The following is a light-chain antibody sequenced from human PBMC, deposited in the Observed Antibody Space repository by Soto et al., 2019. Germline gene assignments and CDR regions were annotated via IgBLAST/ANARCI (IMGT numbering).Light chain of an antibody. V-gene: IGLV2-11*01. CDR3: CSYAGDYTFV. CDR1: SSDVGGYIY. CDR2: DVK. Sequence: QSALTQPRSVSGSPGQSVTISCTGTSSDVGGYIYVSWYQQYPGKAPKVMIYDVKTRPSGVPDRFSGSKSGNTASLTISGLQAEDEADYYCCSYAGDYTFVFGTGTKLTVL. J-gene: IGLJ1*01.